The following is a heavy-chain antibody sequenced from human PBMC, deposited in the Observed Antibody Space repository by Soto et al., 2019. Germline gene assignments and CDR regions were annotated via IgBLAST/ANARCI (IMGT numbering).Heavy chain of an antibody. D-gene: IGHD6-25*01. V-gene: IGHV1-8*01. J-gene: IGHJ4*02. CDR1: GYTLGTYD. CDR2: MNPNSGNT. CDR3: ARRKERSGPNYFDL. Sequence: ASVKVSCKASGYTLGTYDFNWVRQAPGQGLEWMGWMNPNSGNTGYAQKFRGRVSMTRNTSISTAYMELSNLRSEDTALYFCARRKERSGPNYFDLWGQGTLVTVSS.